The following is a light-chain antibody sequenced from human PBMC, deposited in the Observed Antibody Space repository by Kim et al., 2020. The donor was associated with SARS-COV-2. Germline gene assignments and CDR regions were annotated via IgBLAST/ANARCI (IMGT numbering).Light chain of an antibody. CDR2: AAS. V-gene: IGKV1-39*01. CDR1: QNINNY. Sequence: DIQMTQSPSYLSASVGDRVTITCRASQNINNYLNWYQHKPGKAPQLLIYAASTLQSGVPSRFHGGGSGTDFTLTISSLQREDFATYFCLQTYRTPRTFGQGTKLEI. CDR3: LQTYRTPRT. J-gene: IGKJ2*01.